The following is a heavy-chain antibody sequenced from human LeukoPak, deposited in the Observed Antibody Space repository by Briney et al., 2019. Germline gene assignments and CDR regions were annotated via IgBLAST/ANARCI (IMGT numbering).Heavy chain of an antibody. V-gene: IGHV1-69*05. D-gene: IGHD2-2*02. CDR2: VIPLFGSA. Sequence: ASVKVSCKASGGTFSSYAISWVRQAPGQGLEWMGGVIPLFGSAHYAQKFQGRVTITTDESTSTAYMELSSLRSEDTAVYYCARVYCTGTSCYTKSVDWFDPWGQGSLVTVSS. J-gene: IGHJ5*02. CDR3: ARVYCTGTSCYTKSVDWFDP. CDR1: GGTFSSYA.